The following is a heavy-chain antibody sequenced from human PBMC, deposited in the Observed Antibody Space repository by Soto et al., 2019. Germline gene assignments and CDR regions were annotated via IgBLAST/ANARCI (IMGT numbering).Heavy chain of an antibody. CDR1: GFTFSSYA. CDR3: AKGQSSDYGSGSRYYFDY. Sequence: GVLRLSCAASGFTFSSYAMSWVRQAPGKGLEWVSAISGSGGSTYYADSVKGRFTISRDNSKNTLYLQMNSLRAEDTAVYYCAKGQSSDYGSGSRYYFDYWGQGTLVTVSS. J-gene: IGHJ4*02. V-gene: IGHV3-23*01. D-gene: IGHD3-10*01. CDR2: ISGSGGST.